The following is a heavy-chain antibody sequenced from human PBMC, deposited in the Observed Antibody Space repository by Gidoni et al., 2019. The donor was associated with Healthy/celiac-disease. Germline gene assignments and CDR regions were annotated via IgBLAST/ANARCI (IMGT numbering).Heavy chain of an antibody. V-gene: IGHV3-20*04. Sequence: EVQLVESGGGVVRPGGSLRLSCAASGFTFVDYGMSWVRQAPGKGLEWVAGINWNGGSTGYADSVKGRFTISRDNAKNSRYLQMNRLRAEDTALYYCAREGGGSPAYYGMDVWGQGTTVTVSS. CDR3: AREGGGSPAYYGMDV. CDR2: INWNGGST. CDR1: GFTFVDYG. D-gene: IGHD3-10*01. J-gene: IGHJ6*02.